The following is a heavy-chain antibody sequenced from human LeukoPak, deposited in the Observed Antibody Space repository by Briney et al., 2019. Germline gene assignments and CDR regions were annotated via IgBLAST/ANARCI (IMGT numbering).Heavy chain of an antibody. CDR1: GGSISSYY. J-gene: IGHJ4*02. V-gene: IGHV4-59*01. D-gene: IGHD2-15*01. CDR2: IYYSGST. Sequence: RSSETLSLTCTVSGGSISSYYWSWIRQPPGKGLEWIGYIYYSGSTNYNPSLKSRVTISVDTSKNQFSLKLSSVTAADTAVYYCARGDEAVVAATSFDYWGQGTLVTVSS. CDR3: ARGDEAVVAATSFDY.